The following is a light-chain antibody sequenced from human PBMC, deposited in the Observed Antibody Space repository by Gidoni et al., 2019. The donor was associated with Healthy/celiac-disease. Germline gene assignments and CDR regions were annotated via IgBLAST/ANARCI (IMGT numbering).Light chain of an antibody. Sequence: IVMTQSPDSLAVSLGERATINCKSSQSVLYSSNNKHYLAWYQQKPGQPPKLLIYGASTRESGVPDRFSGSGSGTDFTLTISSLQAEDVAVYYCQQYYSTPLTFGGGTKVEIK. CDR3: QQYYSTPLT. CDR2: GAS. J-gene: IGKJ4*01. CDR1: QSVLYSSNNKHY. V-gene: IGKV4-1*01.